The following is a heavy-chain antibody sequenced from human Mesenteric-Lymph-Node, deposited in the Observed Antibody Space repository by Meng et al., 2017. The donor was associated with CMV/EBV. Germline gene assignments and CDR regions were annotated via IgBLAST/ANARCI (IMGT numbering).Heavy chain of an antibody. CDR3: ARSTMIVVVITPDAFDI. CDR1: GFPFSNYG. CDR2: ISYDGSNK. Sequence: GESLKISCAASGFPFSNYGMNWVRQAPGKGLEWVAVISYDGSNKYYADSVKGRFTISRDNSKNTLYLEMNTPRAEDTAVYYCARSTMIVVVITPDAFDIWGQGTMVTVSS. V-gene: IGHV3-30-3*01. D-gene: IGHD3-22*01. J-gene: IGHJ3*02.